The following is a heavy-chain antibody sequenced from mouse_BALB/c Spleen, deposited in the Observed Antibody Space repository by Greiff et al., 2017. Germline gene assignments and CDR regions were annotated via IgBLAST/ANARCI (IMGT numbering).Heavy chain of an antibody. J-gene: IGHJ2*01. CDR3: TVYYGIYFDY. CDR2: INPSNGGT. V-gene: IGHV1S16*01. CDR1: GYTFTSYY. D-gene: IGHD2-1*01. Sequence: VQLQQSGAELVKPGASVKLSCKASGYTFTSYYMYWVKQRPGQGLEWIGEINPSNGGTNFNEKFKSKATLTVDKSSSTAYMQLSSLTSEDSAVYYCTVYYGIYFDYWGQGTTLTVSS.